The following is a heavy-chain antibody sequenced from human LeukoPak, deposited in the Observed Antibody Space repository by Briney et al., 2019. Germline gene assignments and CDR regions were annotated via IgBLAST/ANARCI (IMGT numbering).Heavy chain of an antibody. CDR3: ARGLLEWLLLVDY. D-gene: IGHD3-3*01. Sequence: SETLSLTCAVYGGSFSGYYWSWIRQPPGKGLEWIGEISHSGSTNYNPSLKSRVTISVDTSKNQFSLKLSSVTAADTAVYYCARGLLEWLLLVDYWGQGTLVTVSS. CDR2: ISHSGST. CDR1: GGSFSGYY. V-gene: IGHV4-34*01. J-gene: IGHJ4*02.